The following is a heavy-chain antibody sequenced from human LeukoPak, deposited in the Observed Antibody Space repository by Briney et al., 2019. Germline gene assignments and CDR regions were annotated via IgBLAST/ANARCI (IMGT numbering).Heavy chain of an antibody. D-gene: IGHD3-22*01. V-gene: IGHV4-59*01. Sequence: SESLSLTCTVSGGSISSYYWSWIRQPPGKGLEWIGYIYYSGSTNYNPSLKSRVTISVDTSKNQFSLKLSSVTAADTAVYYCARGGDDSSGYYYYYYYMDVWGKGTTVTVSS. CDR1: GGSISSYY. CDR3: ARGGDDSSGYYYYYYYMDV. CDR2: IYYSGST. J-gene: IGHJ6*03.